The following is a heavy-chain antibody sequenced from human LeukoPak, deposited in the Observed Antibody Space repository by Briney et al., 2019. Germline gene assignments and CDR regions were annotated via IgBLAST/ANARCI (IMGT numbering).Heavy chain of an antibody. V-gene: IGHV4-34*01. Sequence: PSETLSLTCAVYGGSFSGYYWSWIRQPPGKGLEWIGEINHSGSTNYNPSLKSRVTISVDTSKNQFSLKLSSVTAADTAVYYCARSHWRDHWGQGTLVTVSS. CDR2: INHSGST. CDR1: GGSFSGYY. D-gene: IGHD1-1*01. CDR3: ARSHWRDH. J-gene: IGHJ4*02.